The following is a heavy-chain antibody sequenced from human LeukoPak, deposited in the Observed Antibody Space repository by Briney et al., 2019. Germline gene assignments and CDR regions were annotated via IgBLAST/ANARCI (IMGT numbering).Heavy chain of an antibody. CDR3: ARHSPDGYSGFDY. Sequence: SETLSLTCTVSGGSISSYYWSWIRQPPGKGLEWIGYIYYSGSTNYNPSLKSRVTISVDTPKNQFSLKLSSVTAADTAVYYCARHSPDGYSGFDYWGQGTLVTVFS. J-gene: IGHJ4*02. D-gene: IGHD5-12*01. V-gene: IGHV4-59*08. CDR1: GGSISSYY. CDR2: IYYSGST.